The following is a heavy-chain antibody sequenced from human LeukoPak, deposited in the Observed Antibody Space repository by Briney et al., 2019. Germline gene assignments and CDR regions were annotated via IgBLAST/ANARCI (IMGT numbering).Heavy chain of an antibody. D-gene: IGHD4-17*01. V-gene: IGHV3-21*01. CDR3: ARGRMDDYGDYPDY. J-gene: IGHJ4*02. Sequence: GGSLRLSCAASGFTFSSYSMSWVRQAPRKGLEWVSSIYFSGSNTFYADSVKGRFTISRDNAKNSLYLQMNSLRAEDTAVYYCARGRMDDYGDYPDYWGQGTLVTVSS. CDR1: GFTFSSYS. CDR2: IYFSGSNT.